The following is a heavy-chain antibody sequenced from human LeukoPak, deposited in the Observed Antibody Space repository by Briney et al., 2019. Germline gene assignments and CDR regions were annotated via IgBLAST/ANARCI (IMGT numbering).Heavy chain of an antibody. D-gene: IGHD6-6*01. CDR3: ARDLGYSSSSGFHY. V-gene: IGHV3-66*02. Sequence: GGSLRLSCAASGFTVSSNYMSWVRQAPGKGLEWVSVIYSGGSTYYAESVKGRFTISRDHSKNTLYLQMNSLRAEDTAVYYCARDLGYSSSSGFHYGAQGTLVTVS. CDR2: IYSGGST. J-gene: IGHJ4*02. CDR1: GFTVSSNY.